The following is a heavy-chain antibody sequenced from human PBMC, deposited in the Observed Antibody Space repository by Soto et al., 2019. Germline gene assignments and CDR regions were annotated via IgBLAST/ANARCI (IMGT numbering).Heavy chain of an antibody. CDR3: LKGGWGHVLDV. V-gene: IGHV3-21*06. Sequence: EVHLVESGGGLVKPGESLRLSCGASGFIFNSHTMTCVRQVTGKGLEWVSSIGSTGRDTYYPDSLKGRLTISRDNAKNSLYLQMDSLRAEDTAVYYCLKGGWGHVLDVWGQGTTVTVSS. CDR1: GFIFNSHT. CDR2: IGSTGRDT. D-gene: IGHD3-16*01. J-gene: IGHJ6*02.